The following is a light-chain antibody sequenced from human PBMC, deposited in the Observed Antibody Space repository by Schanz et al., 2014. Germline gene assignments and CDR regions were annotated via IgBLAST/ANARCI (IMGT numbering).Light chain of an antibody. Sequence: QSALTQPASVSGSPRQSITISCTGTSSDVGGYNSVSWYQQHPGKAPKLMIYDVRNRPSGVSNRFSGSKSGNTASLTVSGLQAEDEADYYCSSFTTSSTQVFGGGTKLTVL. V-gene: IGLV2-14*01. CDR3: SSFTTSSTQV. J-gene: IGLJ3*02. CDR1: SSDVGGYNS. CDR2: DVR.